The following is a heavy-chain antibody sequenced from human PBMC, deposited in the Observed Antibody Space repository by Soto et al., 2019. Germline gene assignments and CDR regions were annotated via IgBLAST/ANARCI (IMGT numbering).Heavy chain of an antibody. J-gene: IGHJ6*02. V-gene: IGHV1-69*12. CDR3: ARGVVVAATYYYYGMDV. CDR2: IIPIFGTA. Sequence: QVQLVQSGAEVKKPGSSVKVSCKASGGTFSSYAISWVRQAPGQGLEWMGGIIPIFGTANYAQKFQGRVTITVDESTSTAYMELSSLRSEDTAVYYCARGVVVAATYYYYGMDVWGQGTTVTVSS. CDR1: GGTFSSYA. D-gene: IGHD2-15*01.